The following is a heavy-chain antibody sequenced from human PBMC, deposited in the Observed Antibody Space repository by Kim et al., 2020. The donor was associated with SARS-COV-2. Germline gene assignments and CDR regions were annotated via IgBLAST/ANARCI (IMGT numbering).Heavy chain of an antibody. CDR3: ARSMTTVTTPDAFDI. J-gene: IGHJ3*02. CDR1: GFTVSSNY. V-gene: IGHV3-53*01. CDR2: IYSGGST. Sequence: GGSLRLSCAASGFTVSSNYMSWVRQAPGKGLEWVSVIYSGGSTYYADSVKGRFTISRDNSKNTLYLQMNSLRAEDTAVYYCARSMTTVTTPDAFDIWGQGTMVTVSS. D-gene: IGHD4-17*01.